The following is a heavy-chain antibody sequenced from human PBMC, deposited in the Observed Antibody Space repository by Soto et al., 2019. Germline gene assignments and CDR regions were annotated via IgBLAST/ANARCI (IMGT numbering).Heavy chain of an antibody. V-gene: IGHV4-59*08. J-gene: IGHJ4*02. D-gene: IGHD3-10*01. Sequence: QVQLQESGPGPVKPSETLSLTCTVSGGSVRSNYWSWIRQPPGKGLEWSGYTSYSGSTTYNSSLKSRVTISVDTSTNQFSLKLSSVTAADTAVYYCATYRDGFINYWGQGTLVTVSS. CDR1: GGSVRSNY. CDR2: TSYSGST. CDR3: ATYRDGFINY.